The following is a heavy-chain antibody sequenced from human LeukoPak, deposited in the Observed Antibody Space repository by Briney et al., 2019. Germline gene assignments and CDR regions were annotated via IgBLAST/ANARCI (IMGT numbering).Heavy chain of an antibody. CDR2: INWNGGRT. J-gene: IGHJ4*02. Sequence: PGGSLRLSCAASGFTFDDYGMSWVRQAPGKGLEWVSGINWNGGRTGYADSMKGRLTISRDNAKNSLYLQMNSLRAEDMALYYCAKDIREKSSSVDYWGQGTLVTVSS. V-gene: IGHV3-20*04. D-gene: IGHD6-13*01. CDR3: AKDIREKSSSVDY. CDR1: GFTFDDYG.